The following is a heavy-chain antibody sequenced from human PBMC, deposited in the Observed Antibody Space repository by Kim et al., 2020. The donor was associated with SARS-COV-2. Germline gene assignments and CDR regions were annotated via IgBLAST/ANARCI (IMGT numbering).Heavy chain of an antibody. D-gene: IGHD5-18*01. Sequence: NTNDAQKLQGRVTMTTDTSTSTAYMELRSLGSDDTAVYYCAREGQLSFDYWGQGTLVTVSS. CDR2: NT. J-gene: IGHJ4*02. V-gene: IGHV1-18*01. CDR3: AREGQLSFDY.